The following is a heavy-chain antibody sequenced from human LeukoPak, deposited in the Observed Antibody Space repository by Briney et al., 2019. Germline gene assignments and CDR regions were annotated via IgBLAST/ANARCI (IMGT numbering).Heavy chain of an antibody. CDR3: AEGFGADGGYDYILHF. CDR1: GFIFSSFA. CDR2: ISNDGGHK. V-gene: IGHV3-30-3*02. Sequence: GGSLRLSCTASGFIFSSFAMHWVRQAPGKGLEWVAVISNDGGHKHYTDSVKGRFTVSRDNSRNTLYLQMNSLRGEDAAVYFCAEGFGADGGYDYILHFWGQGALVTVSS. D-gene: IGHD5-12*01. J-gene: IGHJ4*02.